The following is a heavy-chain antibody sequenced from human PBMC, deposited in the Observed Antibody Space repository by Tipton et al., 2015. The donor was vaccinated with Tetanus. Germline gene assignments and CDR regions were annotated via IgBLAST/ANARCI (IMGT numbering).Heavy chain of an antibody. D-gene: IGHD2-15*01. CDR1: GYICTSYW. CDR3: AGAHCSDGVCNFDF. Sequence: QLVQSGGEVKKPGESLKISCKGSGYICTSYWIGWVRQKPGKGLEWMGIIYPGDSDTRYSPSFQGQVTISVDKSINTAYLQWSSLKASDTSMFYCAGAHCSDGVCNFDFWGQGALVTVAS. J-gene: IGHJ4*02. V-gene: IGHV5-51*01. CDR2: IYPGDSDT.